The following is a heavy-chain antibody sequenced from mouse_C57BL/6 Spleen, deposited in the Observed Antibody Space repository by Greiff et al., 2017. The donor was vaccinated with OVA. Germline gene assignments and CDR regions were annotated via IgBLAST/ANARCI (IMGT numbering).Heavy chain of an antibody. CDR1: GYTFTSYW. D-gene: IGHD1-1*01. Sequence: VQLQQPGAELVKPGASVKLSCKASGYTFTSYWMHWVKQRPGQGLEWIGMIHPNSGSTNYNEKFKSKATLTVDKSSSTAYMQLSSLTSEDSAVYYCARNYGSNWYFDVWGTGTTVTVSS. CDR3: ARNYGSNWYFDV. CDR2: IHPNSGST. J-gene: IGHJ1*03. V-gene: IGHV1-64*01.